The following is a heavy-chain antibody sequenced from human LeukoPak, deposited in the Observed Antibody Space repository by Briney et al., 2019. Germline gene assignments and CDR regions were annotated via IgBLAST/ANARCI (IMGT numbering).Heavy chain of an antibody. V-gene: IGHV3-64*04. D-gene: IGHD3-22*01. CDR1: GFTFSSYA. CDR3: ARDHRPLNYYDTSGGFDI. Sequence: PGGSLRLSCSASGFTFSSYAMYWVRQAPGKGLEYVSVISNNGGSTYYADSVKGRFTISRDNSKNTLYLQMNSLRAEDTAVYYCARDHRPLNYYDTSGGFDIWGQGTMVTVSS. CDR2: ISNNGGST. J-gene: IGHJ3*02.